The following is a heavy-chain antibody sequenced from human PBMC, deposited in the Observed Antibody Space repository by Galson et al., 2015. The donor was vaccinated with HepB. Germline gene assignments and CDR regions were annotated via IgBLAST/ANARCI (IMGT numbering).Heavy chain of an antibody. CDR1: GFTFSNYA. CDR2: ISFDGTIE. J-gene: IGHJ6*02. Sequence: SLRLSCAASGFTFSNYAIHWVRQAPGKGLEWVAVISFDGTIENYADSVKGRFTISRDNSKNTLYLQMNSLRPEDTAVYFCARKTNYYYAMDVWGQGTTVTVSS. CDR3: ARKTNYYYAMDV. V-gene: IGHV3-30*04.